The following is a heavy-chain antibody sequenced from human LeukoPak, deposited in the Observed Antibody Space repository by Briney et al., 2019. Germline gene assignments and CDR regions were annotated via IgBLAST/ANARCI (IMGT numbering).Heavy chain of an antibody. CDR1: GLTFSSSW. Sequence: PGGSLRLSCAASGLTFSSSWMHWVRKAPGKGLEWVSVIGAGAGSTYYAGSVKGRFTISRDNSKNTLYLQMDSLRAEDTAAYYCAKSQDNGRLFHFDYWGQGTLVTVSS. J-gene: IGHJ4*02. V-gene: IGHV3-23*01. CDR2: IGAGAGST. D-gene: IGHD1-26*01. CDR3: AKSQDNGRLFHFDY.